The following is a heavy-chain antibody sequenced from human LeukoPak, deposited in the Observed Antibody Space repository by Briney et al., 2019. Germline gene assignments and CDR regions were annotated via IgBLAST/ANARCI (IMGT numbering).Heavy chain of an antibody. CDR2: IKHDGSEK. Sequence: PGGSLRLSCAASGFTFSRYWMSWVRQPPGKGLQWVANIKHDGSEKYYVNSVMGRFTISRDTAKNPVYLQLNSLRVEDTAVYYCAGSDTIGYLPREWDYWYFDRWGRGTLVTVSS. CDR1: GFTFSRYW. D-gene: IGHD3-22*01. J-gene: IGHJ2*01. CDR3: AGSDTIGYLPREWDYWYFDR. V-gene: IGHV3-7*01.